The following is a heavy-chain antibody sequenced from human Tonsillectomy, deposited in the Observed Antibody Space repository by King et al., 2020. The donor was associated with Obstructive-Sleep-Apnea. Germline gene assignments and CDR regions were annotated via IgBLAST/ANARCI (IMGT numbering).Heavy chain of an antibody. Sequence: CTVSVDSISSGEYYCSWIRQPPVNGLDGIVYIYYSGSTYNNPSLKSLVIISFETSKNQFSLKLNSVSAAYTAVDYCSRDIRGLYFDWGQGNIVTVS. CDR2: IYYSGST. V-gene: IGHV4-30-4*01. D-gene: IGHD6-19*01. CDR1: VDSISSGEYY. CDR3: SRDIRGLYFD. J-gene: IGHJ4*02.